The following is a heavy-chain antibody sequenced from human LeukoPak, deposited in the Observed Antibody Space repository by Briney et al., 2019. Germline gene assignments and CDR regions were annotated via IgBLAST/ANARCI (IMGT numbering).Heavy chain of an antibody. V-gene: IGHV3-21*01. CDR2: ISSSSSYI. Sequence: GGSLRLSCAASGFTFSSYSMNWVRQPPGKGLEWVSSISSSSSYIYYADSVKGRFTISRDNAKNSLYLQMNSLRAEDTAVYYCAREFGKYYYDSSGLDYWGQGTLVTVSS. CDR1: GFTFSSYS. D-gene: IGHD3-22*01. CDR3: AREFGKYYYDSSGLDY. J-gene: IGHJ4*02.